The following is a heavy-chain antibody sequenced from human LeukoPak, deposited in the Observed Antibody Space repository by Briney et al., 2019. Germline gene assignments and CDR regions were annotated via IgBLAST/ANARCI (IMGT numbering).Heavy chain of an antibody. CDR2: IYYSGST. V-gene: IGHV4-31*03. J-gene: IGHJ4*02. CDR3: ARVGNHYGDFDY. D-gene: IGHD4-17*01. CDR1: GGSISSGGYY. Sequence: PSQTLSLTCTVSGGSISSGGYYWSWIRQHPGKGLEWIGYIYYSGSTYYNPSLKSRVTISVDTSKNQFSLKLSSVTAADTAVYYCARVGNHYGDFDYWGQGTLVTVSS.